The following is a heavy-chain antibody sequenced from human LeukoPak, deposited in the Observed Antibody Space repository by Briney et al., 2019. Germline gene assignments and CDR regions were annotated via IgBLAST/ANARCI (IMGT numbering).Heavy chain of an antibody. D-gene: IGHD2-15*01. CDR1: GGSFSGYY. V-gene: IGHV4-34*01. Sequence: SETLSLTCAVYGGSFSGYYWSWIRQPPGKGLEWIGEINHSGSTNYNPSLKSRVTISVDTSKNQFSLKLSPVTAADTAVYYCARDPYCSGGSCYLGWFDPWGQGTLVTVSS. CDR3: ARDPYCSGGSCYLGWFDP. J-gene: IGHJ5*02. CDR2: INHSGST.